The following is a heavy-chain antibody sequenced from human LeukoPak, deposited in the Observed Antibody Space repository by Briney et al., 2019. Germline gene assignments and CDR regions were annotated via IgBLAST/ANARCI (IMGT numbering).Heavy chain of an antibody. CDR2: INQGGHEK. D-gene: IGHD6-13*01. Sequence: PGGSLRLSCAASGFTFSNYWMSWVRQAPGKGLEWVANINQGGHEKYYVDSVKGRFTISRDNAKNSLYLQMNSLRAEDTAEYYCARAATTGTVDYWGQGTLVTVSS. CDR1: GFTFSNYW. J-gene: IGHJ4*02. V-gene: IGHV3-7*01. CDR3: ARAATTGTVDY.